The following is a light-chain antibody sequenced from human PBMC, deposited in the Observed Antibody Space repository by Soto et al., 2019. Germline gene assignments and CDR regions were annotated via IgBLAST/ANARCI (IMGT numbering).Light chain of an antibody. CDR3: QQRYSSSWT. V-gene: IGKV1-39*01. CDR2: GAS. CDR1: QTIRVD. J-gene: IGKJ1*01. Sequence: DLQMSQFPSSLSASVGDRVTITCRASQTIRVDLNWYQQRPGKAPHLLIYGASRLPSDVPPRFSGPASGKEYTLTISSLQPEDFGTYFCQQRYSSSWTFGQGTKVEMK.